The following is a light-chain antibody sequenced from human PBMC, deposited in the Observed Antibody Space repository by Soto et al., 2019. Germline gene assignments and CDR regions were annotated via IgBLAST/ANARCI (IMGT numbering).Light chain of an antibody. V-gene: IGKV3-11*01. CDR3: QQRSGG. J-gene: IGKJ3*01. Sequence: EIVLTQSPGTLSLSPGERATLSCRAGQSVSRYLAWYQQKPGRAPRLLIYDASNRATGISTRFSGSGSGADFTLTISSLEPEDSAVYYCQQRSGGFGPGTKVDIK. CDR2: DAS. CDR1: QSVSRY.